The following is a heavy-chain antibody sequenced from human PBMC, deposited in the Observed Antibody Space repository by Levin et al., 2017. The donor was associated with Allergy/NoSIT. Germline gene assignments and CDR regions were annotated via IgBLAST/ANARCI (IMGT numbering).Heavy chain of an antibody. J-gene: IGHJ4*02. CDR2: ISSSGSTI. V-gene: IGHV3-48*03. D-gene: IGHD3-10*01. CDR3: AGEGPTMVRGVMSET. Sequence: GESLKISCAASGFTFSSYEMNWVRQAPGKGLEWVSYISSSGSTIYYADSVKGRFTISRDNAKNSLYLQMNSLRAEDTAVYYCAGEGPTMVRGVMSETWGQGTLVTVSS. CDR1: GFTFSSYE.